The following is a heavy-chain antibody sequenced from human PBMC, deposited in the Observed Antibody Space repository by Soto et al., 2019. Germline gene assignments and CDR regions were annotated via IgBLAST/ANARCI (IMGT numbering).Heavy chain of an antibody. CDR3: ARDKYYYDDSIYFPSFDY. J-gene: IGHJ4*02. CDR1: DYTFTSYG. V-gene: IGHV1-18*01. CDR2: ISAYNGNT. D-gene: IGHD3-22*01. Sequence: GASVKVSCKASDYTFTSYGISWVRQATGQGLEWMGWISAYNGNTNYAQKLQGRVTMTTDTSTSTAYTELRSLTSDDTAVYYCARDKYYYDDSIYFPSFDYWGQGTLVTVSS.